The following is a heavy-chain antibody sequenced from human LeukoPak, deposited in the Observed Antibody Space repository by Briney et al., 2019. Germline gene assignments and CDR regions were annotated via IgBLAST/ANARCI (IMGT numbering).Heavy chain of an antibody. J-gene: IGHJ4*02. V-gene: IGHV1-18*01. Sequence: ASVTVSCTASGYTFTSYGISWVRQAPGQGLEWMGWISAYNGNTNYAQKLQGRVTMTTDTSTSTAYMELRSLRSDDTAVYYCARVDSSGYYYAIDYWGQGTLVTVSS. CDR3: ARVDSSGYYYAIDY. CDR1: GYTFTSYG. D-gene: IGHD3-22*01. CDR2: ISAYNGNT.